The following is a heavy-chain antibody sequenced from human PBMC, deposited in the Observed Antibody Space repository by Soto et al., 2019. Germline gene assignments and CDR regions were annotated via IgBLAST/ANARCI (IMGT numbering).Heavy chain of an antibody. CDR3: AHSNYDFWSGYEIEY. Sequence: ASVKVSCKASGYTFTSYAMHWVRQAPGQRLEWMGWINAGNGNTKYSQKFQGRVTITRDTSASTAYMELSSLRSEDTATYYCAHSNYDFWSGYEIEYWGQGTLVTVSS. D-gene: IGHD3-3*01. V-gene: IGHV1-3*01. CDR2: INAGNGNT. CDR1: GYTFTSYA. J-gene: IGHJ4*02.